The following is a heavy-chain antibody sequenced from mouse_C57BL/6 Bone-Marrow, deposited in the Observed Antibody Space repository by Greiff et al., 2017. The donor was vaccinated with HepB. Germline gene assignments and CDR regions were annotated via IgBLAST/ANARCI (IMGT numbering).Heavy chain of an antibody. J-gene: IGHJ2*01. V-gene: IGHV5-17*01. CDR2: ISSGSSTI. Sequence: EVKLMESGGGLVKPGGSLKLSCAASGFTFSDYGMHWVRQAPEKGLEWVAYISSGSSTIYYADTVKGRFTISRDNAKNTLFLQRTSLRSEDTAMYYCARGVYYVNSPFDYWGQGTTLTVSS. CDR1: GFTFSDYG. D-gene: IGHD1-1*01. CDR3: ARGVYYVNSPFDY.